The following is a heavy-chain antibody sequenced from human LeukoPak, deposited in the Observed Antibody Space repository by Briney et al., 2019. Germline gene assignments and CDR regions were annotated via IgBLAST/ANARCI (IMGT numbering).Heavy chain of an antibody. V-gene: IGHV3-21*01. CDR3: ARGQLVRAFDF. D-gene: IGHD6-13*01. Sequence: GGSLRLSCAASGFTFSSYSMNWVRQAPGKGLEWVSSISSSSSYIYYADSVKGRFTISRDNAKNSLYLQMNSLRAEDTAVYYCARGQLVRAFDFWGQGTLVNGSS. J-gene: IGHJ4*01. CDR1: GFTFSSYS. CDR2: ISSSSSYI.